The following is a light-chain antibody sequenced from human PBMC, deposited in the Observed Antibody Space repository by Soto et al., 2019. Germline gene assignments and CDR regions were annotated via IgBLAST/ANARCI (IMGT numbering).Light chain of an antibody. CDR2: GAS. CDR1: QSVSSTY. J-gene: IGKJ5*01. V-gene: IGKV3-20*01. Sequence: EIVLTQSPGTLSLSPGESATLSCRASQSVSSTYVAWYQQKSGQAPRLLIYGASSRATGIPDRFSGSGSGTEFTLSIDSLQPDDFATYYCQQYHTSSITFGQGTRLEIK. CDR3: QQYHTSSIT.